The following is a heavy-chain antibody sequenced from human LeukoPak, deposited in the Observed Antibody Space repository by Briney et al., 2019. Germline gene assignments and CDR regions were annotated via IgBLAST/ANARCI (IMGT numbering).Heavy chain of an antibody. D-gene: IGHD3-3*01. CDR3: ARVVFGVVIPWFDP. CDR2: INPSGGST. CDR1: GYTFTSYY. Sequence: GASVKVSCKASGYTFTSYYMHWVRQAPGQGLEWMGIINPSGGSTSYAQKFQGRVTMTRNTSISTAYMELSSLRSEDTAVYYCARVVFGVVIPWFDPWGQGTLVTVSS. J-gene: IGHJ5*02. V-gene: IGHV1-46*01.